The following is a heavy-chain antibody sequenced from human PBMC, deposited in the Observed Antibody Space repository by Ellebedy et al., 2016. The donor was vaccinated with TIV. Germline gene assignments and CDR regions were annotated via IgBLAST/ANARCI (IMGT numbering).Heavy chain of an antibody. CDR3: ARSASIAARTRGGIHWFNP. CDR1: GGSFSGYY. D-gene: IGHD6-6*01. V-gene: IGHV4-31*11. J-gene: IGHJ5*02. Sequence: SETLSLTXAVYGGSFSGYYWSWIRQHPGKGLEWIGYIYYSGSTYYNPSLKSRVTISVDTSKNQFSLKLSSVTAADTAVYYCARSASIAARTRGGIHWFNPWGQGTLVTVSS. CDR2: IYYSGST.